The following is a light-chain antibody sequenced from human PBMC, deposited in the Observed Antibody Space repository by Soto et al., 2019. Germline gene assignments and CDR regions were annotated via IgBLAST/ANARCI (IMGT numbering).Light chain of an antibody. CDR1: SSDVGGYNY. CDR3: CSYAGNSLWV. CDR2: DVS. V-gene: IGLV2-11*01. Sequence: QSALTQPRSVSGSPGQSVTISCTGTSSDVGGYNYVSWYQQHPDKAPKLMIYDVSKWPSGVPDRFSGSKSGNTASLTISGLQAEDEADYYCCSYAGNSLWVFGGGTKLTVL. J-gene: IGLJ3*02.